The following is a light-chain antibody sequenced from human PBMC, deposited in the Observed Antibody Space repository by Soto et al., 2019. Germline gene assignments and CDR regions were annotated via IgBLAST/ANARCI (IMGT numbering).Light chain of an antibody. V-gene: IGKV3-15*01. CDR2: GTS. CDR1: QNISRS. J-gene: IGKJ1*01. CDR3: HQRQSWPRT. Sequence: EIGMTQSPVTLSVSTGERATLSCRASQNISRSLAWYQQKPGQGPSLLIYGTSTRAGGVPARFSGGGSGTEFTLTITSLQSEDFAVYYCHQRQSWPRTFGQGTKVAIK.